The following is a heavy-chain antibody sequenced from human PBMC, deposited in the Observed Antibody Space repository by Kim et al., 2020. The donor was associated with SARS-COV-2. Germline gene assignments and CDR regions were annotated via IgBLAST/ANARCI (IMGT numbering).Heavy chain of an antibody. CDR2: INQDGTDK. Sequence: GGSLRLSCVASGFPFSSYWMTWVRQAPGKGLEWVARINQDGTDKYYVDSVEGRFTISRDNAKNSLFLQMNSLRADDTATYYCARGGLKYGDYWGQGTVVAVSS. D-gene: IGHD2-8*01. CDR3: ARGGLKYGDY. V-gene: IGHV3-7*01. CDR1: GFPFSSYW. J-gene: IGHJ4*02.